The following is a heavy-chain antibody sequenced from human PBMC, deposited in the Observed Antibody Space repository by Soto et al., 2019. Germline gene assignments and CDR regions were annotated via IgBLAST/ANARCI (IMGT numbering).Heavy chain of an antibody. J-gene: IGHJ4*02. CDR1: GYTFTSYA. D-gene: IGHD6-13*01. V-gene: IGHV1-3*05. CDR3: ARAPGGPGIAEY. Sequence: QVQLVQSGAEEKKPGASVKVSCKASGYTFTSYAMHWVRQAPGQRLERMGWINAGNGNTKYSQKFQGRVTITRDTSASTAYMELSSLRSEDTAVYYCARAPGGPGIAEYWGQGTLVTVSS. CDR2: INAGNGNT.